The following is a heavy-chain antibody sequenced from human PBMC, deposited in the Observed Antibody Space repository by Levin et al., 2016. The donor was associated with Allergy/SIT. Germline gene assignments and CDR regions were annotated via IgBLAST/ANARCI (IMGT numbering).Heavy chain of an antibody. J-gene: IGHJ5*02. CDR2: ISGRGTT. Sequence: WIRQPPGKGLEWVSSISGRGTTYYADSVKGRFTISRDNSQNTVHLQMNSLGVEDTAIYYCAKEGWSGRFDLWGQGALVTVSS. D-gene: IGHD3-3*01. CDR3: AKEGWSGRFDL. V-gene: IGHV3-23*01.